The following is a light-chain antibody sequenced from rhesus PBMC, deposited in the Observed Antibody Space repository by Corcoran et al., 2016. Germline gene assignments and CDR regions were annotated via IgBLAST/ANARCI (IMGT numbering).Light chain of an antibody. CDR3: MQALAFPLT. CDR1: QSLLDCEDGNTY. Sequence: DIVMTQTPLSLPVTLGEPASISCRSSQSLLDCEDGNTYLEWYLQKPGQCQRLLIYEVSNRASGLPDMWSGSGSETYVTLKISRVVAEDVGVYDCMQALAFPLTFGGGTKVELK. V-gene: IGKV2-104*01. CDR2: EVS. J-gene: IGKJ4*01.